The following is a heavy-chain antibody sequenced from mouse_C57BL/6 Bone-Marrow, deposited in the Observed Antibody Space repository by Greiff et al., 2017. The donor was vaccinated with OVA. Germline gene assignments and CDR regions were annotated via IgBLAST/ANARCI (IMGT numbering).Heavy chain of an antibody. CDR3: ARKGPLLRSPYAMDY. CDR1: GFNIKDYY. Sequence: EVQLVESGAELVKPGASVKLSCTASGFNIKDYYMHWVKQRTEQGLEWIGRIDPEDGETKYAPKFQGKATITADTSSNTAYLQLSSLTSEDTAVYYCARKGPLLRSPYAMDYWGQGTSVTVSS. V-gene: IGHV14-2*01. J-gene: IGHJ4*01. CDR2: IDPEDGET. D-gene: IGHD1-1*01.